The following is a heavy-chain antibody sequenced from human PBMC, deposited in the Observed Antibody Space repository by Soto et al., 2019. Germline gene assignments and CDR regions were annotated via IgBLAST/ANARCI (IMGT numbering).Heavy chain of an antibody. CDR1: GFTLSSYA. Sequence: QVQLVESGGGVVQPGRSLRLSCAASGFTLSSYAMHWFRQASGKGLGWVAVISYDGSNKYYADSVKGRLTISRDNSKNPLYLQMTRLRAEDTAVYYCARDRRRGTAMVLPVGMDVWGKGTKVTVS. J-gene: IGHJ6*04. CDR2: ISYDGSNK. CDR3: ARDRRRGTAMVLPVGMDV. D-gene: IGHD5-18*01. V-gene: IGHV3-30-3*01.